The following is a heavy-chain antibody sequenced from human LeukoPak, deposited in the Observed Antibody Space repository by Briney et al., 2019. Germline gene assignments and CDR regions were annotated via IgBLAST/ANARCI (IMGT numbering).Heavy chain of an antibody. CDR1: GDSISSNYW. D-gene: IGHD3-22*01. V-gene: IGHV4-4*02. CDR3: ARGIPGYFGTSGYYYEY. J-gene: IGHJ4*02. CDR2: THHSGST. Sequence: SETLSLTCAVSGDSISSNYWWTWVRQPPGKGLEWIGETHHSGSTNYSPSLKSRVTISVDNSRNQFSLGLSSVGAADTAVYYCARGIPGYFGTSGYYYEYWGQGTLVTVSS.